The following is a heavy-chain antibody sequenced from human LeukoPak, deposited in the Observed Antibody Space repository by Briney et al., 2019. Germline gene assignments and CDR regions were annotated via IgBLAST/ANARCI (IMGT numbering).Heavy chain of an antibody. CDR1: RFTFSSYG. CDR3: ARAGFTFSDYFGSFFDY. Sequence: GGSLRLSCAASRFTFSSYGMHWVRQAPGKGLEWVAYIQYDGSNEQYADSVKGRFTISRDNAKNSLYLQMNSLRAEDTAVYYCARAGFTFSDYFGSFFDYWGQGTLVTVSS. D-gene: IGHD3-10*01. CDR2: IQYDGSNE. V-gene: IGHV3-30*02. J-gene: IGHJ4*02.